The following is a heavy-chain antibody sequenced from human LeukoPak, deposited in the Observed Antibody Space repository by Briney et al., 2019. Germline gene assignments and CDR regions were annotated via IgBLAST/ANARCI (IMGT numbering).Heavy chain of an antibody. J-gene: IGHJ6*02. Sequence: SVTLSLTCAVYGGSFSGYYWSWIRQPPGKGLEWIGEINHSGSTNYNPSLKSRVTISVDTSKNQFSLKLSSVTAADTAVYYCARAGKSSSSYYYYYGMDVWGQGTTVTVSS. CDR3: ARAGKSSSSYYYYYGMDV. CDR1: GGSFSGYY. CDR2: INHSGST. V-gene: IGHV4-34*01. D-gene: IGHD6-6*01.